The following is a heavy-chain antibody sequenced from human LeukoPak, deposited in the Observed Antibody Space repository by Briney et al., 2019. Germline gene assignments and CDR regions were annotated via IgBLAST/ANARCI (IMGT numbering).Heavy chain of an antibody. V-gene: IGHV3-7*01. CDR2: IKQDGSEK. D-gene: IGHD6-19*01. Sequence: GGSLRLSCAASGFTFSSYWMSWVRQAPGKGLEWVANIKQDGSEKDYVDSVKGRFTISRDNAKNSLYLQMNSLRAEDTAVYYCARMDIAVDGIFDNWGQGTLVTVSS. CDR3: ARMDIAVDGIFDN. CDR1: GFTFSSYW. J-gene: IGHJ4*02.